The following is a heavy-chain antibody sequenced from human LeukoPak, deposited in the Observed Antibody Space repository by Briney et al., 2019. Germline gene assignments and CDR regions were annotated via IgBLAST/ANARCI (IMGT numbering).Heavy chain of an antibody. CDR1: GGSFSGYY. D-gene: IGHD3-9*01. Sequence: SETLSLTCAVYGGSFSGYYWSWIRQPPGKGLEWIGSIYYSGSTYYNPSLKSRVTISVDTSRNQFSLKLSSVTAADTAVYYCARDLPGYPNWFDPWGQGTLVTVSS. J-gene: IGHJ5*02. V-gene: IGHV4-34*01. CDR3: ARDLPGYPNWFDP. CDR2: IYYSGST.